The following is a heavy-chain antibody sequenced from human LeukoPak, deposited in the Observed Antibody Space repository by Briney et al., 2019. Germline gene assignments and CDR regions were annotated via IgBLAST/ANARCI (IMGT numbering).Heavy chain of an antibody. CDR1: GFTFSSYS. CDR3: ARIFSGGSEDY. V-gene: IGHV3-48*04. D-gene: IGHD2-15*01. J-gene: IGHJ4*02. CDR2: ISSSSSTI. Sequence: PGGSLRLSCAASGFTFSSYSMNWVRQAPGKGLEWVSYISSSSSTIYYADSVKGRFTISRDNAKNSLYLQMNSLRAEDTAVYYCARIFSGGSEDYWGQGTLVTVSS.